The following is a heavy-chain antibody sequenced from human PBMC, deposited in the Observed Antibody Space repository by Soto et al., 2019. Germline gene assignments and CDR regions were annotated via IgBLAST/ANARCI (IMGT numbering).Heavy chain of an antibody. CDR1: GFIFSRYS. D-gene: IGHD1-26*01. V-gene: IGHV3-21*01. CDR2: IGTSGSYI. Sequence: GGSLRLSCAVSGFIFSRYSMNWVRQAPGKGLEWVSSIGTSGSYIYDTDSVKGRFTISRDNTKDSLYLQMNSLRAEDTAIYYCSRGSAFIGLDYWGQGTPVTVSS. CDR3: SRGSAFIGLDY. J-gene: IGHJ4*02.